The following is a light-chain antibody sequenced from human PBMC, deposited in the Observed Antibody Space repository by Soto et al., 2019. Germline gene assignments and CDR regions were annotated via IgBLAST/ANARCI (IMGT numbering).Light chain of an antibody. J-gene: IGKJ5*01. CDR1: QDIAIY. V-gene: IGKV1-9*01. CDR3: QQYGSSLI. CDR2: AAS. Sequence: IQLTQSPSSLSASVGDRVTITCRASQDIAIYLAWYQQKPGEAPKLLIYAASTLYGGVPSRFSGSGSGTDFTLTISRLEPEDFAVYYCQQYGSSLIYGQGTRLEIK.